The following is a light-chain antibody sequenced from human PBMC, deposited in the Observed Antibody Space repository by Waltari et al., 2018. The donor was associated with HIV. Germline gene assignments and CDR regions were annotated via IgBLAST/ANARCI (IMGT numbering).Light chain of an antibody. Sequence: QSVLTQPPSASGAPGQSITISCSGSTPNTGTNTVNWYHKVPGSAPRVLFYTHNQRFTGVPDRFSGSKSGTSASLAINGLQSEDEASYFCATWDDSLNGLVFGTGTWVTVL. V-gene: IGLV1-44*01. J-gene: IGLJ1*01. CDR1: TPNTGTNT. CDR3: ATWDDSLNGLV. CDR2: THN.